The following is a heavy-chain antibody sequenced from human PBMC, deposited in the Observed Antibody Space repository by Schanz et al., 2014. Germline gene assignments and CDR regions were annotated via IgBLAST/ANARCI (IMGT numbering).Heavy chain of an antibody. V-gene: IGHV3-23*04. D-gene: IGHD6-13*01. Sequence: EVQLVESGGGLVQPGGSLRLSCSASGFNFNIYAMNWVRQAPGKGLEWVSTISGRGIDTYYADSVKGRFTISRDNAKNSVYLQMNSLRAEDTAVYYCAREVGAAAGLAWGLDYWGRGTLVTVSS. CDR1: GFNFNIYA. J-gene: IGHJ4*02. CDR2: ISGRGIDT. CDR3: AREVGAAAGLAWGLDY.